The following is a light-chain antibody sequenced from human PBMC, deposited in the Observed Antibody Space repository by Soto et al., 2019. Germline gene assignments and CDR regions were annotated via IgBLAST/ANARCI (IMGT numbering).Light chain of an antibody. J-gene: IGKJ1*01. V-gene: IGKV3-20*01. CDR1: QGVSNNY. Sequence: MVFTQSPGTLRLSPEDRATFSCIASQGVSNNYLAWYKQKPGQAPRLLIYGASSRATGIPDRFSGSGSGTDFTLAISRRKPEDFAVHYCQQYGSSKSFGEGTKVDI. CDR3: QQYGSSKS. CDR2: GAS.